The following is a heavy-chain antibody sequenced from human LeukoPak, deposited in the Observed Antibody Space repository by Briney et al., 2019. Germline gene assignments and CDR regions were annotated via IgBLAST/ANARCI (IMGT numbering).Heavy chain of an antibody. CDR1: GFTFSSYS. J-gene: IGHJ3*02. V-gene: IGHV3-21*01. Sequence: GGSLRLSCAASGFTFSSYSMNWVRQAPGKGLEWVSSISSSSSYIYYADSVKGRFTISRDNAKNSLYLQMNSLRAEDTAVYYCARDQNYYDSSGFNSGLAFDIWGQGTMVTVSS. D-gene: IGHD3-22*01. CDR2: ISSSSSYI. CDR3: ARDQNYYDSSGFNSGLAFDI.